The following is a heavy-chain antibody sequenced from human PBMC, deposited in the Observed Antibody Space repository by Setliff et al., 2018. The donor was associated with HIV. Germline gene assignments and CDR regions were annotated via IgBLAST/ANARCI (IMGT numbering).Heavy chain of an antibody. J-gene: IGHJ5*02. V-gene: IGHV4-61*02. Sequence: SETLSLTCTVSGGSISSGSYFWTWIRQPAGKGLEWIGRIYTSGSTNYNPSLKSRVTISVDTSKNQFSLKLSSVTAADTAVYYCARDAPWGPGTLVTVSS. CDR1: GGSISSGSYF. CDR3: ARDAP. CDR2: IYTSGST.